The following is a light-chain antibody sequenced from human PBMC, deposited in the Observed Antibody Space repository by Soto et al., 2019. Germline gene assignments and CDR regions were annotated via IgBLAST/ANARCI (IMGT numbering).Light chain of an antibody. CDR1: SSDVGGYNY. V-gene: IGLV2-14*01. CDR3: SSYTRSSTWV. Sequence: QSALTQPASVSGYPGQSITISCTGSSSDVGGYNYVSWYQHHPGKAPKLMIYEVSNRPSGVSNRFSGSKSGNTASLTISGLQAEDEADYYCSSYTRSSTWVFGGGTQLTVL. J-gene: IGLJ3*02. CDR2: EVS.